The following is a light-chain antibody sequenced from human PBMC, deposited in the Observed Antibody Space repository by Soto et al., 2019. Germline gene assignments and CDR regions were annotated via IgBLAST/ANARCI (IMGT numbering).Light chain of an antibody. CDR1: ESASSN. Sequence: EIVMTQSPATVSVSPGERATLSCRPSESASSNLDWYQQKPGQAPRLLIYGASTRSTGIPARFSGSGSGTEFTLTISSLLFEDFAVYYCQLFQKWPLTFGGGTNVEIK. J-gene: IGKJ4*01. CDR3: QLFQKWPLT. CDR2: GAS. V-gene: IGKV3-15*01.